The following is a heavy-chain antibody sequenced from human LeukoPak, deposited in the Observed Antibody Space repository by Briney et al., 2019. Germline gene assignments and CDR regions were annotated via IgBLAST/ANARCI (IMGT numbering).Heavy chain of an antibody. J-gene: IGHJ2*01. CDR2: INPNSGGT. Sequence: ASVKVSCKASGYTFTGYYMHWVRQAPGQGLEWMGWINPNSGGTNYAQKSQGRVTMTRDTSISTAYMELSRLRSDDTAVYYCARVELVTIFGVVGFQAPEYWYFDLWGRGTLVTVSS. CDR3: ARVELVTIFGVVGFQAPEYWYFDL. CDR1: GYTFTGYY. D-gene: IGHD3-3*01. V-gene: IGHV1-2*02.